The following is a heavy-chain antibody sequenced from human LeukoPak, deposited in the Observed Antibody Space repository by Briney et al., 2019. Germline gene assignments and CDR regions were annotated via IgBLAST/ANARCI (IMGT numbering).Heavy chain of an antibody. Sequence: SETLSLTCTVSGGSINSGGYYWSWIRQIPGKGLEWIGYIYYSGSTYYNPSLKSRVTISVDTSKNQFSLKLSSVTAADTAVYYCARDSGGMDVWGQGTTVTVSS. D-gene: IGHD7-27*01. CDR2: IYYSGST. CDR3: ARDSGGMDV. V-gene: IGHV4-30-4*02. J-gene: IGHJ6*02. CDR1: GGSINSGGYY.